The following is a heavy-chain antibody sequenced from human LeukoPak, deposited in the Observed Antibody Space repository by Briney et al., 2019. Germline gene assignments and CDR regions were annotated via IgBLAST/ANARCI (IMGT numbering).Heavy chain of an antibody. V-gene: IGHV4-34*01. CDR3: ARGGIGRYYYFDY. D-gene: IGHD1-26*01. Sequence: RPRPGKGKERIGEINHSGSTHYNPTLKSRVTIPVDTSKKQFSLNLRAVAAADTAVYYCARGGIGRYYYFDYRGQGTLVTVSS. CDR2: INHSGST. J-gene: IGHJ4*02.